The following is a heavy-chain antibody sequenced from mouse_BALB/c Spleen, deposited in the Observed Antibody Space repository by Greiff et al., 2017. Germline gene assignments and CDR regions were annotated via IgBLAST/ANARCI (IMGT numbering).Heavy chain of an antibody. CDR2: ISSGGGNT. Sequence: EGMLVEAGGGLVEPGGALKLSCAASGFTFSSYNMSWVCQNPEKRLGWVATISSGGGNTYYPDSVKGRFTISRDNAKNNLYLQMSSLRSEDTALYYCASLIYYDYDRGPLGYWGQGTSVTVSS. D-gene: IGHD2-4*01. CDR3: ASLIYYDYDRGPLGY. CDR1: GFTFSSYN. J-gene: IGHJ4*01. V-gene: IGHV5-9*03.